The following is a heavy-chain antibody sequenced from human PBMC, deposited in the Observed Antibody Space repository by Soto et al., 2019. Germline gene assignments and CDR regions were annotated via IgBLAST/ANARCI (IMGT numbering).Heavy chain of an antibody. Sequence: SETLSLTCTVSGGSISSYYWSWIRQPPGKGLEWIGYIYYSGTIKYNPSLKSRVTISVDTSKNQFSLKLGSVTAAGTAVYYCARTQMATLYFDYWGQGTLVTVSS. CDR3: ARTQMATLYFDY. J-gene: IGHJ4*02. D-gene: IGHD5-12*01. CDR2: IYYSGTI. V-gene: IGHV4-59*01. CDR1: GGSISSYY.